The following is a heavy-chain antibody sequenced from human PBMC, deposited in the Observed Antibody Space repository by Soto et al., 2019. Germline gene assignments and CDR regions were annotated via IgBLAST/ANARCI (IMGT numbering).Heavy chain of an antibody. CDR3: ARGARIAAAGSYYGMDV. V-gene: IGHV1-8*01. CDR2: MNPNSGNT. Sequence: ASVKVSCKASGYTFTSYDINWVRQATGQGLEWMGWMNPNSGNTGYAQKFQGRVTMTRNTSISTAYMELSSLRSEDTAVYYCARGARIAAAGSYYGMDVWGQGTTVRVSS. D-gene: IGHD6-13*01. J-gene: IGHJ6*02. CDR1: GYTFTSYD.